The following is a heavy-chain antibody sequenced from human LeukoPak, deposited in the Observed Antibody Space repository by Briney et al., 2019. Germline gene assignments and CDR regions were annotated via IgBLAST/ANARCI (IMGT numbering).Heavy chain of an antibody. J-gene: IGHJ4*02. CDR1: GGSFSGYS. Sequence: SETLSLTCAVYGGSFSGYSWNWIRQSPEKGLEWIGEINDSGSTNYNPSLKGRVTMSIGTSKNQFSLKLNSVIPADTAVYYCASTYYDTGGFSPFDYWGQGTLVTVSS. D-gene: IGHD3-22*01. V-gene: IGHV4-34*01. CDR3: ASTYYDTGGFSPFDY. CDR2: INDSGST.